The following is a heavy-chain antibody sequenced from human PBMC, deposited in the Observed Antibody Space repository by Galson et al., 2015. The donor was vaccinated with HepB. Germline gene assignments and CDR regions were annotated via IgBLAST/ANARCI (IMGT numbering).Heavy chain of an antibody. CDR3: AREGGAVAGNSDFDY. D-gene: IGHD6-19*01. CDR2: ISSSSSYI. CDR1: GFTFSSYS. Sequence: SLRLSCAASGFTFSSYSMNWVRQAPGKGLEWVSSISSSSSYIYYADSVKGRFTISRDNAKNSLYLQMNSLRAEDTAVYYCAREGGAVAGNSDFDYWGQGTLVAVSS. V-gene: IGHV3-21*01. J-gene: IGHJ4*02.